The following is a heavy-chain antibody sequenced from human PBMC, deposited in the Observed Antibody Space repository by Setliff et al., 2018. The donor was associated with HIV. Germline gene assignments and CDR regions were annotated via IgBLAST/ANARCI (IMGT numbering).Heavy chain of an antibody. J-gene: IGHJ6*02. Sequence: ASVKVSCKASGHIFTGYVIHWARQAPGQSLEWMGWINTGDGNTKYSQTFQGRVNITRDASATTAYMDLTSLRSEDTAVYYCARGLLESRMGYGMDVWGQGTTVTVSS. CDR3: ARGLLESRMGYGMDV. D-gene: IGHD1-1*01. CDR1: GHIFTGYV. V-gene: IGHV1-3*04. CDR2: INTGDGNT.